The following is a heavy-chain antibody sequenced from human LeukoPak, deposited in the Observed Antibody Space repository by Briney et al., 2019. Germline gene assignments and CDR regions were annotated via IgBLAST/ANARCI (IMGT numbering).Heavy chain of an antibody. V-gene: IGHV4-59*11. CDR2: IYYTGIT. CDR3: ARVSFHYHSGNYGWYFDS. J-gene: IGHJ4*02. D-gene: IGHD3-10*01. Sequence: SETLSLTCTVSGGSISGQYWSLIRQPPGKGLEWIGYIYYTGITKYNPSLKSRVTISVDTSKNQYSLRLTSVTAADTAVYYCARVSFHYHSGNYGWYFDSWGQGTLVTVSS. CDR1: GGSISGQY.